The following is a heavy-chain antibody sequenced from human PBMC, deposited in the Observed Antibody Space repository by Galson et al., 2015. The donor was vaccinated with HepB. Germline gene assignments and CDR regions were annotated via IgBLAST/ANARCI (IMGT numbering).Heavy chain of an antibody. CDR2: IKEDGSEQ. V-gene: IGHV3-7*03. J-gene: IGHJ4*02. Sequence: SLRLSCAASGFTFRNHWMNWVRQAPGKGLEWVAAIKEDGSEQSYVDSVKGRFSISRDNAKNSLFLQMTNVRAEDTAVYYCARETAQHQLAPYYFDYWGQGSLVTVSS. D-gene: IGHD6-13*01. CDR1: GFTFRNHW. CDR3: ARETAQHQLAPYYFDY.